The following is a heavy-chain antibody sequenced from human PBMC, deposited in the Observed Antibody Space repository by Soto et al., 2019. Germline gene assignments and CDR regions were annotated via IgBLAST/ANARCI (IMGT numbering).Heavy chain of an antibody. Sequence: EVQLVESGGGLVQPGGSLRLSCVVSGFTVSNNYMRWVRQAPGKGLEWVSVIYSGGSTSYINYVKGRFTISRDNSKNTVYLQMNSLRAEDTALYYCARPDTVRGVSYWGQGTLVTVSS. CDR2: IYSGGST. CDR3: ARPDTVRGVSY. J-gene: IGHJ4*02. V-gene: IGHV3-66*01. D-gene: IGHD3-10*01. CDR1: GFTVSNNY.